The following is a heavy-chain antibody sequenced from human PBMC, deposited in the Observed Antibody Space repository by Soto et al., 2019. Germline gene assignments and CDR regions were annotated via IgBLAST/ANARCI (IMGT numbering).Heavy chain of an antibody. D-gene: IGHD3-9*01. CDR3: ARLRYFDWSTSDY. CDR1: GGSISSSSYY. J-gene: IGHJ4*02. Sequence: SETLSLTCTVSGGSISSSSYYWGWIRQPPGKGLEWIGSIYYSGSTYYNPSLKSRVTISVDTSKNQFSLKLSSVTAADTAVYYSARLRYFDWSTSDYRGQGTLVALSS. CDR2: IYYSGST. V-gene: IGHV4-39*01.